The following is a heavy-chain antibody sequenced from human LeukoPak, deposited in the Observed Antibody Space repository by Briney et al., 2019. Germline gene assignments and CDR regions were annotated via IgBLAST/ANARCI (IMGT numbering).Heavy chain of an antibody. J-gene: IGHJ5*02. V-gene: IGHV4-34*01. D-gene: IGHD3-10*01. CDR2: INHSGST. Sequence: PSETLSLTCAVYGGSFSGYYWSWIRQPPGKGLEWIGEINHSGSTNYNPSLKSRVTISVDTSKNQFSLKLSSVTAADTAVYYCARGDGSGSYYNRGWFDPWGQGTLVTVSS. CDR3: ARGDGSGSYYNRGWFDP. CDR1: GGSFSGYY.